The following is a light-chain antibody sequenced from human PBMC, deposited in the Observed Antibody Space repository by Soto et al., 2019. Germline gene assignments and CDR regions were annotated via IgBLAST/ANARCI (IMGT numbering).Light chain of an antibody. J-gene: IGKJ3*01. CDR3: QQAEGFT. CDR2: AAS. V-gene: IGKV1-12*02. Sequence: DIQMTQSPSSVSASVGDRVTITCRASQGISSWLDWYQQKPGKAPKLLIYAASSLQSGVPSRFSGSGSGTDFTLTISSLQPEDFATYYCQQAEGFTFGPGTKVDIK. CDR1: QGISSW.